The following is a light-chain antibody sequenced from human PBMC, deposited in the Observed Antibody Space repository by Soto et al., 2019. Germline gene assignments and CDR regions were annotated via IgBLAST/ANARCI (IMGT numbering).Light chain of an antibody. J-gene: IGKJ4*01. CDR3: HQRSNCPPT. CDR1: QSVSSD. V-gene: IGKV3-11*01. CDR2: DAS. Sequence: EIVLTQSPATLSLSPGERATLSCRASQSVSSDLAWYQQKPGQAPRLLIYDASNRATGIPARFSGSGSGTDFTLTISSLEPEDFAVYYCHQRSNCPPTFGGGTKVEIK.